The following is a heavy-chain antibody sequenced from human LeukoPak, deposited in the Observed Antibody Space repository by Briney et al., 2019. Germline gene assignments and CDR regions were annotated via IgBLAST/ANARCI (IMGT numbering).Heavy chain of an antibody. CDR3: TRDLGEHIVVVTATSPFVN. D-gene: IGHD2-21*02. V-gene: IGHV1-18*01. CDR2: ISASNGNT. Sequence: ASVKVSCQASGYTFTSYGISWVRQAPGQGLEWMGWISASNGNTNYAPKLQGRVTMTRDTSTSTAYMELRSLRSDDTAVYYRTRDLGEHIVVVTATSPFVNWGQGTLGTVSS. J-gene: IGHJ4*02. CDR1: GYTFTSYG.